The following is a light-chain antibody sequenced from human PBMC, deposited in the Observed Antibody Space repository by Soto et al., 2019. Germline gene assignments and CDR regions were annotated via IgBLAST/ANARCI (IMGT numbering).Light chain of an antibody. J-gene: IGKJ1*01. CDR3: QQYRSWPRT. Sequence: EIVLTQSPGTLSLSPGERATLSCRASQDVSSASLAWYQQRPGQAPRLLIYGAVSRATGIPDRFSGSGSGTDFSLTISSLQSEDFATYYCQQYRSWPRTFGQGSKVEI. CDR2: GAV. V-gene: IGKV3-20*01. CDR1: QDVSSAS.